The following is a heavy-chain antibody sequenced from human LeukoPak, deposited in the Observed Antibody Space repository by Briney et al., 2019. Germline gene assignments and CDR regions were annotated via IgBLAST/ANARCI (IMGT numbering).Heavy chain of an antibody. D-gene: IGHD2-2*01. Sequence: GGSLRLSCAASGFTFSSYGMHWVRQAPGKELEWVAVIWYDGSNKYYADSVKGRFTISRDNSKNTLYLQMNSLRAEDTAVYYCATTSSTQLLDAFDIWGQGTMVTVSS. CDR1: GFTFSSYG. J-gene: IGHJ3*02. CDR3: ATTSSTQLLDAFDI. V-gene: IGHV3-33*01. CDR2: IWYDGSNK.